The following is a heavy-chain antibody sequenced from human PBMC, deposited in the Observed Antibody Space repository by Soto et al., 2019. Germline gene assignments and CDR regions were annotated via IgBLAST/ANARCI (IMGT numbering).Heavy chain of an antibody. CDR1: GFTFSDYH. CDR3: ARRIKEVTAHAFDI. J-gene: IGHJ3*02. V-gene: IGHV3-11*01. Sequence: QVQPVESGGGLVKPGGSLRLSCEASGFTFSDYHMSWIRQAPGKGLEWVSYIYSGGTTIYYADSVKGRFTISRDNAENSLYLQMNSLRAEDAAVYYCARRIKEVTAHAFDIWGQGTMVTVSS. CDR2: IYSGGTTI. D-gene: IGHD2-21*02.